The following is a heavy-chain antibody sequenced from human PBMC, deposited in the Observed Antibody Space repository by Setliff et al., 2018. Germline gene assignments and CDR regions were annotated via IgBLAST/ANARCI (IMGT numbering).Heavy chain of an antibody. CDR2: INPIGGGT. CDR3: ARGGSWYFDY. D-gene: IGHD3-16*01. J-gene: IGHJ4*02. CDR1: GYTFTTYY. Sequence: ASVKVSCKASGYTFTTYYMHWVRQAPGQGLEWMGIINPIGGGTGYAEKFQGRVTMTRDTSTSTVYMQLSSLRFEDTAVYYCARGGSWYFDYWGQGTMVTVSS. V-gene: IGHV1-46*01.